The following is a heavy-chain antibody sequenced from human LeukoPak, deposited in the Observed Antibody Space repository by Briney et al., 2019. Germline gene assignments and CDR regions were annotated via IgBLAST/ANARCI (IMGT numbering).Heavy chain of an antibody. V-gene: IGHV4-39*01. Sequence: KPSETLSLTCPVSGGSISSSSYYWGWIPQPPGKGLEWIGSIYYSGSTYYDPSLKSRVTISVDTSKNQFSLKLSSVTAADTAVYYCASWVGWPDYFDYWGQGTLVTVSS. J-gene: IGHJ4*02. CDR1: GGSISSSSYY. CDR3: ASWVGWPDYFDY. D-gene: IGHD2-15*01. CDR2: IYYSGST.